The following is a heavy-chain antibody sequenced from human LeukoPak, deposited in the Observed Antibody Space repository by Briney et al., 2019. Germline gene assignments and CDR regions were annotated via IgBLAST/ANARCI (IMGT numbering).Heavy chain of an antibody. CDR1: GFTLSPYW. CDR2: INSDGSST. CDR3: ARARCSRTSCNTQSDY. Sequence: PWGSLRLSCSASGFTLSPYWMHWVRQSPGKGLVWVSRINSDGSSTTYADSVKGRFTNSRDNTKNTLYLQINILRAEDTAVYYCARARCSRTSCNTQSDYWGQGTLV. J-gene: IGHJ4*02. V-gene: IGHV3-74*01. D-gene: IGHD2-2*01.